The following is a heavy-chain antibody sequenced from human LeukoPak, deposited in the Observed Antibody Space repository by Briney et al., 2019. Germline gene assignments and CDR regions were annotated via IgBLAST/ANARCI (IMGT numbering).Heavy chain of an antibody. D-gene: IGHD5-24*01. CDR1: GGSFSGYY. Sequence: PSETLSLTCAVYGGSFSGYYWSWIRQPPGKGLEWIGEINHSGGTNYNPSLKSRVTISVDTSKNQFSLKLSSVTAADTAVYYCARGKRWLQPTYFDYWGQGTLVTVSS. V-gene: IGHV4-34*01. CDR2: INHSGGT. J-gene: IGHJ4*02. CDR3: ARGKRWLQPTYFDY.